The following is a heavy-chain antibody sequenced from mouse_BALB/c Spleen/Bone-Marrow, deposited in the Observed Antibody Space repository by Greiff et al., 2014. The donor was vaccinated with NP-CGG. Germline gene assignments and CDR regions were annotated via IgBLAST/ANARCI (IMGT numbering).Heavy chain of an antibody. CDR2: FKPSSGYI. J-gene: IGHJ3*01. CDR3: ARLNYSYWFAQ. V-gene: IGHV1-4*02. D-gene: IGHD1-2*01. Sequence: VQLEESAAELATPGASVKMSCKASGYTFTSYTTHWVKQRPGQGLEWIGYFKPSSGYIEYNQKFKDKTTLTADKSSSTAYIQLSSLKSEDSAVYYGARLNYSYWFAQRGQGTMVTVSA. CDR1: GYTFTSYT.